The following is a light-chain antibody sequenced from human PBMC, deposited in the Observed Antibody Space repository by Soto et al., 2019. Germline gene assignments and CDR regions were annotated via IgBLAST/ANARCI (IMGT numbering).Light chain of an antibody. CDR1: QSISNY. V-gene: IGKV1-39*01. CDR2: AAF. Sequence: DIQMTQSPSSLSASVGDRVTITCRASQSISNYLNWYQQKPGKAPKLLIYAAFSLQSGVPSRFSGSGSGTDFTLTISSLQPEDFATYYCQQSYSTPPWTFGQGTHVEIK. J-gene: IGKJ1*01. CDR3: QQSYSTPPWT.